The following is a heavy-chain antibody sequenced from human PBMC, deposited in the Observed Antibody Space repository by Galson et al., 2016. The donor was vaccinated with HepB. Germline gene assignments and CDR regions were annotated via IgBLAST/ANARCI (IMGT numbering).Heavy chain of an antibody. D-gene: IGHD1-26*01. Sequence: PALVKPTQTLTLTCTFSGFSLSTSGMCVIWIRQPPGKALEWLALIDWDDDKFYRTSLRARLTISKDTSKDQVVLRMTNMDPVDTATYYCARIRWSGSHLDAFDFWARGTTVTVSS. CDR2: IDWDDDK. J-gene: IGHJ3*01. CDR3: ARIRWSGSHLDAFDF. V-gene: IGHV2-70*01. CDR1: GFSLSTSGMC.